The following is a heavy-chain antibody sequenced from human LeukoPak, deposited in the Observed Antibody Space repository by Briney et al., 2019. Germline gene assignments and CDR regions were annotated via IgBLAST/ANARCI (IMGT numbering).Heavy chain of an antibody. Sequence: SETLSLTCAVYGGSFSGYYWGWIRQPPGKGLEWIGEINHSGSTNYNPSLKSRVTISVDTSKNQFSLKLSSVTAADTAVYYCARGMGPHYGMDVWGQGTTVTVSS. CDR2: INHSGST. CDR3: ARGMGPHYGMDV. V-gene: IGHV4-34*01. J-gene: IGHJ6*02. CDR1: GGSFSGYY.